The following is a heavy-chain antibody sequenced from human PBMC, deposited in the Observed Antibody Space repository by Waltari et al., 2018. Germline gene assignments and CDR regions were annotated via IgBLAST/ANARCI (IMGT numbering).Heavy chain of an antibody. CDR3: ATSPDYRYPLDY. V-gene: IGHV4-4*07. CDR1: DGSISSYY. CDR2: IYTSGST. D-gene: IGHD4-17*01. J-gene: IGHJ4*02. Sequence: QVQLQESGPGLVKPSETLPLTCTVSDGSISSYYWTWLRQPAGKGLEWIGRIYTSGSTNYNPSLKSRVTMSVDTSKNQFSLKLSSVTAADTAVYYCATSPDYRYPLDYWGQGTLVTVSS.